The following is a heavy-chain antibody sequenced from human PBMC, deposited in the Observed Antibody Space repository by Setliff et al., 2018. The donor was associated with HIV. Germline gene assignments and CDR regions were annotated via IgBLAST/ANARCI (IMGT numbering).Heavy chain of an antibody. D-gene: IGHD3-22*01. CDR2: INPNSGGT. CDR3: ARARRDSYDRGRRNHYYIDV. V-gene: IGHV1-8*02. Sequence: ASVKVSCKASGYTFTSYGISWVRQAPGQGLEWMGWINPNSGGTNYAQKFQGRVTMTRNTSISTAYMELSSLRSEDTAVYYCARARRDSYDRGRRNHYYIDVWGKGTTVTVSS. CDR1: GYTFTSYG. J-gene: IGHJ6*03.